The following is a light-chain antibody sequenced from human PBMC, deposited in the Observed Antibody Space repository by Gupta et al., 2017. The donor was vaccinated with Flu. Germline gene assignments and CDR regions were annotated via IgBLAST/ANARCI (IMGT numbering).Light chain of an antibody. Sequence: QSAFTQQPAASGTPRQRLPLPCSGTSSNIGRHYAYWYQQLPGMAPKLLIYRDSQRPSGVPDRFSGSKSGASASLAISGLRSEDEADYFCGAWDDSLSGYVFGPGTKVTVL. CDR1: SSNIGRHY. V-gene: IGLV1-47*01. CDR3: GAWDDSLSGYV. CDR2: RDS. J-gene: IGLJ1*01.